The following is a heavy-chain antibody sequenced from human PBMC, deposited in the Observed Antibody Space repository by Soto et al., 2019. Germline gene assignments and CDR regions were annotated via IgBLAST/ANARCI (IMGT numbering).Heavy chain of an antibody. CDR2: IYHSGST. CDR1: GGSISSGGYS. J-gene: IGHJ6*02. Sequence: QLQLQESGSGLVKPSQTLSLTCAVSGGSISSGGYSWSWIRQPPGKGLEWIGYIYHSGSTYYNPSLKSRGTISVDRSKNQFSLKLSSVTAADTAVYYCARATGYYYYGMDVWGQGTTVTVSS. D-gene: IGHD4-4*01. V-gene: IGHV4-30-2*01. CDR3: ARATGYYYYGMDV.